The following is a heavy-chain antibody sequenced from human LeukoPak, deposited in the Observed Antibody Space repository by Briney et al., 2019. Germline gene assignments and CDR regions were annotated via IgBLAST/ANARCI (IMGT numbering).Heavy chain of an antibody. J-gene: IGHJ6*03. CDR1: GYSISSGYY. Sequence: SETLSLTCTVSGYSISSGYYWGWIRQPPGKGLEWIGSIYHSGSTYYNPSLKSRVTISVDTSKNQFSLKLSSVTAADTAVYYCASLNYYYYYMDVWGKGTTVTISS. CDR2: IYHSGST. V-gene: IGHV4-38-2*02. CDR3: ASLNYYYYYMDV.